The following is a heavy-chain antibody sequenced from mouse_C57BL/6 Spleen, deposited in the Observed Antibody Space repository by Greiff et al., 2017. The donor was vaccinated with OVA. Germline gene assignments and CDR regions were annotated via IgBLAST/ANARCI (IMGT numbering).Heavy chain of an antibody. D-gene: IGHD1-1*01. Sequence: VQLQQPGAELVRPGTSVKLSCKASGYTFTSYWMHWVKQRPGQGLEWIGVIDPSDSYTNYHQKFKGKATLTVDTSSSTAYMQLISLTSEDSAVDYCAKGPTTVVATDDWGQGTSVTVSS. CDR3: AKGPTTVVATDD. CDR2: IDPSDSYT. CDR1: GYTFTSYW. J-gene: IGHJ4*01. V-gene: IGHV1-59*01.